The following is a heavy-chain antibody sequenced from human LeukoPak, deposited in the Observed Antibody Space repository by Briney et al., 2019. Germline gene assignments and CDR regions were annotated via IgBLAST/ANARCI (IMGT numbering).Heavy chain of an antibody. V-gene: IGHV3-74*01. CDR2: MNGDGSST. D-gene: IGHD4-17*01. CDR1: GFTFSTHW. Sequence: GGSLRLSCAASGFTFSTHWMHWVRQAPGKGLVWVSRMNGDGSSTKYADSVKGRFTISRDNAKNTLYLQMNSLRAEDTAVYYCARSYHIHGDYYTPLLYYYMDVWGKGTTVTVSS. J-gene: IGHJ6*03. CDR3: ARSYHIHGDYYTPLLYYYMDV.